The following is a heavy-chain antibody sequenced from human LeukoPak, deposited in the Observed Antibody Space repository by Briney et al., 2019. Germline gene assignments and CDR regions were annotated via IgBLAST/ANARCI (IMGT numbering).Heavy chain of an antibody. D-gene: IGHD2-15*01. CDR1: GFTFSSYA. Sequence: PPGGSLRLSCAASGFTFSSYAMSWVRQAPGKGLEWVSTISGGGGTPYYADSVKGRFTISRDNSKNTLFLQMNSLRVEDTAVYYCAKSGLSRFDYWGQGALVTVSS. V-gene: IGHV3-23*01. CDR3: AKSGLSRFDY. CDR2: ISGGGGTP. J-gene: IGHJ4*02.